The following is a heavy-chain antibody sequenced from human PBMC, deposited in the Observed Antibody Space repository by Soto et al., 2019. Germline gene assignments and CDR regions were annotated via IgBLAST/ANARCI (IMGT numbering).Heavy chain of an antibody. J-gene: IGHJ6*02. V-gene: IGHV3-23*01. CDR3: AKVGSLLWFGELSHYYYYGMHV. CDR1: GFTFSSYA. Sequence: GGSLRLSCAASGFTFSSYAMSWVRQASGKGLEWVSAISGSGGSTYYGDSVKGRFTISRDNSKNTLYLQMNSLRAEDTAVYYCAKVGSLLWFGELSHYYYYGMHVWGQGTTVTVSS. CDR2: ISGSGGST. D-gene: IGHD3-10*01.